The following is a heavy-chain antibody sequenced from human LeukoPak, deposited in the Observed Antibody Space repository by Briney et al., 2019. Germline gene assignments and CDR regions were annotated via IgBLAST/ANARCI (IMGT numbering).Heavy chain of an antibody. CDR3: AKDPPYYDSSGVNWFDP. D-gene: IGHD3-22*01. CDR2: ISGSGGST. J-gene: IGHJ5*02. Sequence: PGGSLRLSCAASGFTFSSYAMSWVRQAPGKGLEWVSAISGSGGSTYYADSVKGRFTISRDNSKNTLYLQMNSLRAEDTAVYYCAKDPPYYDSSGVNWFDPWGQGTLVTVSS. V-gene: IGHV3-23*01. CDR1: GFTFSSYA.